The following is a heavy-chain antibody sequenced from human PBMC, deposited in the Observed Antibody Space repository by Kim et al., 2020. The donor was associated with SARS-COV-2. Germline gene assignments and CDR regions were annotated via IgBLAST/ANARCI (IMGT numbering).Heavy chain of an antibody. V-gene: IGHV3-23*01. CDR2: ISGSGGST. D-gene: IGHD2-15*01. CDR1: GFTFSSYA. CDR3: ATLAGGGYSRSHAFGI. J-gene: IGHJ3*02. Sequence: GGSLRLSCAASGFTFSSYAMSWVRQAPGKGLEWVSAISGSGGSTYSADSVKGRFTISRATSKTTLSLQMNSLRAEDTAEYYCATLAGGGYSRSHAFGIWG.